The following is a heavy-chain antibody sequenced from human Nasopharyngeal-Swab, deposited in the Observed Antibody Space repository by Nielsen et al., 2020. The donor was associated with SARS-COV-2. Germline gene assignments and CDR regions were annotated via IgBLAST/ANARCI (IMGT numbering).Heavy chain of an antibody. CDR1: GFTFSSYA. V-gene: IGHV3-23*03. CDR2: IYSGGSST. CDR3: ARSGSSGYGPFDY. J-gene: IGHJ4*02. Sequence: GGSLTLSCAASGFTFSSYAMSWVRQAPGKGLEWVSVIYSGGSSTYYADFVKGRFTISRDNSKNTLYLQMNSLRAEDTAVYYCARSGSSGYGPFDYWGQGTLVTVSS. D-gene: IGHD3-22*01.